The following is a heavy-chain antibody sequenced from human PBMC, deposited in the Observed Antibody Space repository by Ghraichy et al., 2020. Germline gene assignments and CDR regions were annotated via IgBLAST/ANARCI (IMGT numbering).Heavy chain of an antibody. D-gene: IGHD3-3*01. V-gene: IGHV4-59*01. Sequence: TLSLTCTVSGGSISSYYWSWIRQPPGKGLEYIGNIYYSGTTNYNPSLNSRVTISIDTSKNQFSLRLSSVTAADTAVYYCARRVGDAFDIWGNGTMVTVSS. CDR2: IYYSGTT. CDR1: GGSISSYY. CDR3: ARRVGDAFDI. J-gene: IGHJ3*02.